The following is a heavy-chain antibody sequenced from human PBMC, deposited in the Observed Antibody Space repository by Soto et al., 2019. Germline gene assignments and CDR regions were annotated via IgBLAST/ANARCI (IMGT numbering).Heavy chain of an antibody. CDR2: ISYDGTDE. J-gene: IGHJ3*02. CDR1: GFSFSSYG. V-gene: IGHV3-30*03. Sequence: GGSLSLSCAASGFSFSSYGMHWVRHAPGKGLEWVAMISYDGTDEYYADSVKGRFTISRDNSKNAVYLQMNSLRAEDTAVYYCARWVHQWGAFDIWGQGTMVTVSS. D-gene: IGHD1-26*01. CDR3: ARWVHQWGAFDI.